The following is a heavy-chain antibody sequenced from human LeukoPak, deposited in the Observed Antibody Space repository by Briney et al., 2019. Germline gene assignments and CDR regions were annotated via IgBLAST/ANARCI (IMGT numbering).Heavy chain of an antibody. CDR3: AKLVLFAGTTGVLNY. J-gene: IGHJ4*02. Sequence: PGGSLRLSCAASRFSCRSYAMSGGRQAPGKRLEWVSTFTASGGSTYYADSVKGRFTISRDNSKNTLYLQINSLRAEDTAVYYCAKLVLFAGTTGVLNYWGQGTLVNVSS. CDR1: RFSCRSYA. CDR2: FTASGGST. V-gene: IGHV3-23*01. D-gene: IGHD1-1*01.